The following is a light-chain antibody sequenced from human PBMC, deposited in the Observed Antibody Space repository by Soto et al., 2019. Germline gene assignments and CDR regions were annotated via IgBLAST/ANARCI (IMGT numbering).Light chain of an antibody. J-gene: IGKJ5*01. CDR3: QHYNNWPVT. V-gene: IGKV3-15*01. Sequence: EIVMTQSQATLSVSPGETATLSCRSSQSVSSNLAWYQQKPGQAPKLLSYRASPRATGIPAKFSGSGSGTDFTLTITSLQSEDFAVYYCQHYNNWPVTFAQGTRLEIK. CDR1: QSVSSN. CDR2: RAS.